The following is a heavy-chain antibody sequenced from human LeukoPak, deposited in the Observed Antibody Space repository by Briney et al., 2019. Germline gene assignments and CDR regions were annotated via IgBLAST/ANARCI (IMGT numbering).Heavy chain of an antibody. V-gene: IGHV1-24*01. CDR2: FDPEDGET. CDR1: GYTLTELS. D-gene: IGHD4-17*01. J-gene: IGHJ4*02. Sequence: ASVKVSCKVSGYTLTELSMHWVRQAPGKGLEWMGGFDPEDGETIYAQKFQGRVTTTEDTSTDTACMELSSLRSEDTAVYYCATVDQFGTVTDYWGQGTLVTVSS. CDR3: ATVDQFGTVTDY.